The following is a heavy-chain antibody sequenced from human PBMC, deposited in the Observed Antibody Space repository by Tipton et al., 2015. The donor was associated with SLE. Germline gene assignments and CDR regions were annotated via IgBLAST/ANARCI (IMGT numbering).Heavy chain of an antibody. V-gene: IGHV4-39*07. J-gene: IGHJ3*02. CDR3: ARDRGGSYSDAFDI. CDR1: GGSISSSSYY. Sequence: LRLSCTVSGGSISSSSYYWGWIRQRPGKGLEWIGRIYYSGSTYYNPSLKSRVTISVDTSKNQFSLKLSSVTAADTALYYCARDRGGSYSDAFDIWGQGTMVTVSS. D-gene: IGHD1-26*01. CDR2: IYYSGST.